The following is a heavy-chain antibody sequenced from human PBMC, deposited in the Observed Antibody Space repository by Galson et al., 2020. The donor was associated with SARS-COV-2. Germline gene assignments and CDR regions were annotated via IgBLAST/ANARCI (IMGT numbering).Heavy chain of an antibody. J-gene: IGHJ4*02. CDR1: GFSFSDYA. CDR2: ISGNGGTS. V-gene: IGHV3-64D*09. CDR3: LAYSSSRQSY. Sequence: GTLKISCLASGFSFSDYAMHWVRQAPGKGLEYVSAISGNGGTSFYADSVNGRFTMSRDNSKNTFYLQMTGLTTDDTALYYCLAYSSSRQSYWGQGTL. D-gene: IGHD6-6*01.